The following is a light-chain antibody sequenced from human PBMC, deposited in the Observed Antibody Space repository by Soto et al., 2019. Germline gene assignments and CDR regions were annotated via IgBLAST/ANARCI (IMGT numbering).Light chain of an antibody. J-gene: IGLJ1*01. CDR3: SSYAGSNNFV. V-gene: IGLV2-8*01. CDR2: EVT. CDR1: SSDAGYYDY. Sequence: QSALIQPPSASGFPGQSVTISCTGTSSDAGYYDYVSWYQQHPGKAPKLVIYEVTKRPSGVPDRVSASKSGNTASLTVSGLRAEDEADYYCSSYAGSNNFVFGSGTKVTVL.